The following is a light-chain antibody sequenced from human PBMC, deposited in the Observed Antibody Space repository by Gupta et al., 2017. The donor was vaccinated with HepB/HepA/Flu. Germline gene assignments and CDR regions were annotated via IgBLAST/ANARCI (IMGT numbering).Light chain of an antibody. CDR2: QDS. Sequence: SYELTQPPSVSVSPGQTPSITCSGDKLGDKHACWYQQKPGQSPLLVIYQDSKRHSGIPERFSGSNSGNTATLTLSGTQAMDEADYYCQGWASSTAVVFGGGTKLTVL. V-gene: IGLV3-1*01. CDR3: QGWASSTAVV. J-gene: IGLJ2*01. CDR1: KLGDKH.